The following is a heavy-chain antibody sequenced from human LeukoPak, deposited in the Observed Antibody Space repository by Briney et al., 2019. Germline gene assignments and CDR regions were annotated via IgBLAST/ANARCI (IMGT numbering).Heavy chain of an antibody. V-gene: IGHV3-23*01. J-gene: IGHJ4*02. CDR3: AKGGNCSGGSCYSGPLDY. D-gene: IGHD2-15*01. Sequence: GGSLRLSCAASGFTFSSYAMSWVRQAPGKGLEWVSAISGSGGSTYYADSVKGRFTISRDNSKNTLYLQMNSLRAEDTAVYYCAKGGNCSGGSCYSGPLDYWGQRTLVTVSS. CDR1: GFTFSSYA. CDR2: ISGSGGST.